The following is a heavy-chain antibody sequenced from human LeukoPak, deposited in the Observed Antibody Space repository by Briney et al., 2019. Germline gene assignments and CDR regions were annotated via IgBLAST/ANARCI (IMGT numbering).Heavy chain of an antibody. D-gene: IGHD3-10*01. CDR2: IIPIFGTA. V-gene: IGHV1-69*13. CDR1: GGTFSSYA. Sequence: GASVKVSCKASGGTFSSYAISWVRQAPGQGLEWMGGIIPIFGTANYAQKFQGRVTITADESTSTAYMELSSLRSEDTAVYYCAAGVLRSSGSYSYYYGMDVWGQGTTVTVSS. J-gene: IGHJ6*02. CDR3: AAGVLRSSGSYSYYYGMDV.